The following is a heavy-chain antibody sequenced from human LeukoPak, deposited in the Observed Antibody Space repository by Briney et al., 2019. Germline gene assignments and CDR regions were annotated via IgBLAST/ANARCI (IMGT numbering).Heavy chain of an antibody. D-gene: IGHD2-21*01. CDR2: LFHSGST. Sequence: SETLSLTCSVSGASISSYYWSWIRQPPGKGLEWIGYLFHSGSTNYNPSLKSRVTISVDTSKNQFSLKLSSVTAADTAVYYCARAGASYSFDYWGQGTLVTVSS. J-gene: IGHJ4*02. CDR3: ARAGASYSFDY. V-gene: IGHV4-59*01. CDR1: GASISSYY.